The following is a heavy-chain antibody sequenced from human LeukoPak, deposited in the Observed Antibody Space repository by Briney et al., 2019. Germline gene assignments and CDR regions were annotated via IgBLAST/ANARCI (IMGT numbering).Heavy chain of an antibody. D-gene: IGHD6-13*01. CDR1: GGSFSDYY. CDR3: ARAGGNSTSWNFWFDP. CDR2: INHSGSS. J-gene: IGHJ5*02. Sequence: SETLSLTCAVYGGSFSDYYWSWIRQPPGKGLEWVGEINHSGSSNYNPSLKSRVTISVDTSRNQFSLKLRSVTAADTAVYYCARAGGNSTSWNFWFDPWGQGTLVTVSS. V-gene: IGHV4-34*01.